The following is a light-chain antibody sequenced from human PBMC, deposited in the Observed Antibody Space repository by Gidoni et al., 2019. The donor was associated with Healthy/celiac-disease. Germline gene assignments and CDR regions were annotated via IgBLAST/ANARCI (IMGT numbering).Light chain of an antibody. CDR2: EVS. Sequence: SALTQPASGSGSPGQSITISCTGTSRDVGGYNYVSWYQQHPGKAPKLMIYEVSNRPSGVSNRFSGSKSGNTASLTISGLQAEDEADYYCSSYTSSSSYVFGTGTKVTVL. V-gene: IGLV2-14*01. CDR3: SSYTSSSSYV. J-gene: IGLJ1*01. CDR1: SRDVGGYNY.